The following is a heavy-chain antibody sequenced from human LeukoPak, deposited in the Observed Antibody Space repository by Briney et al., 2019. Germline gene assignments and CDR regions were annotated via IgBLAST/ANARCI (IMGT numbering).Heavy chain of an antibody. CDR1: GFAFSSYA. Sequence: GGSLRLSCAASGFAFSSYAMHWVRQAPGKGLEWVAIISYDGITEDYSDSVKGRFTISRDNARNSLYLQMNSLRAEDTAVYYCARDNYDSSGPYYFDYWGQGTLVTVSS. CDR2: ISYDGITE. CDR3: ARDNYDSSGPYYFDY. J-gene: IGHJ4*02. D-gene: IGHD3-22*01. V-gene: IGHV3-30*04.